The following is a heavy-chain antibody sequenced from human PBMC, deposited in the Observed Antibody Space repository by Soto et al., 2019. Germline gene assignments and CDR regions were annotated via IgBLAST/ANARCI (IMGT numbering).Heavy chain of an antibody. CDR3: AYGSGSIFYYYGMDV. V-gene: IGHV1-18*01. J-gene: IGHJ6*02. CDR1: GYTFTSYG. D-gene: IGHD3-10*01. CDR2: ISGYNGKT. Sequence: GASVKVSCKASGYTFTSYGISWVRQAPGQGLEWMGWISGYNGKTNYAQKVQDRVTMTTDTSTGTVYMELRSLRSEDTAVYYCAYGSGSIFYYYGMDVWGQGTTVTVSS.